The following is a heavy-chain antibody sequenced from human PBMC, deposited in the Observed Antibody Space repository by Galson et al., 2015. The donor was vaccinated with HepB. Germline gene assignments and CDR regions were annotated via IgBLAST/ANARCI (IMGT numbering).Heavy chain of an antibody. CDR1: GYTFTSYA. V-gene: IGHV7-4-1*02. CDR3: ARPPLNTVTTFFDY. Sequence: SVKVSCKASGYTFTSYAMNWVRQAPGQGLEWMGWINTNTGNPTYAQGFTGRFVFSLDTSVSTAYLQISSLKAEDTAVYYCARPPLNTVTTFFDYWGQGTLVTVSS. J-gene: IGHJ4*02. D-gene: IGHD4-17*01. CDR2: INTNTGNP.